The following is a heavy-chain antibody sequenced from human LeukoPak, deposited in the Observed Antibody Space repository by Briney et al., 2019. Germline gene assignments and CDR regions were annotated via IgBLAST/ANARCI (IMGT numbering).Heavy chain of an antibody. Sequence: ETLSLTCTVSGGSISSYYWSWIRQPPGKGLEWMGIIYPGDSDTRYSPSFQGQVTISADKSISTAYLQWSSLKASDTAMYYCARHSDGYKGGLDYWGQGTLITVSS. J-gene: IGHJ4*02. CDR2: IYPGDSDT. CDR1: GGSISSYY. CDR3: ARHSDGYKGGLDY. V-gene: IGHV5-51*01. D-gene: IGHD5-24*01.